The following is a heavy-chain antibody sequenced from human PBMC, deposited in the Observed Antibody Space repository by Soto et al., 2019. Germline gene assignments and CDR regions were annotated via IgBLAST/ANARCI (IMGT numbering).Heavy chain of an antibody. CDR3: AKRTPDWYNHFDS. Sequence: EVQLLESGGGSVQPGGSLRLSCAASGFTFSSYGMSWVRQAPGKGLEWVSGISGSGGSTYYADSVKGRYTISRDNSKNTLYRQMNSLRAEDTAVYYCAKRTPDWYNHFDSRGQGTLLTVSS. J-gene: IGHJ4*02. V-gene: IGHV3-23*01. CDR2: ISGSGGST. CDR1: GFTFSSYG. D-gene: IGHD1-1*01.